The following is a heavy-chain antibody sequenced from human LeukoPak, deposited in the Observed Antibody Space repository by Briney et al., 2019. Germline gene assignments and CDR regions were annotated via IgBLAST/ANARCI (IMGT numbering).Heavy chain of an antibody. CDR3: ARASRSVSTYYYGSGSPMSFDS. Sequence: PSQTLSLTCTVSGGSISTGGYYWSWIRQHPGKGLEWIGYIYYSGGTYYNPSLKSRVTISVDTSKNQFSLKVSSVTAADTAVYYCARASRSVSTYYYGSGSPMSFDSWGQGTLVTVSS. CDR2: IYYSGGT. J-gene: IGHJ4*02. D-gene: IGHD3-10*01. CDR1: GGSISTGGYY. V-gene: IGHV4-31*03.